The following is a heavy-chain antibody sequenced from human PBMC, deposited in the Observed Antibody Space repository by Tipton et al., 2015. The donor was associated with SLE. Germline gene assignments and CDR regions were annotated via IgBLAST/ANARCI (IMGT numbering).Heavy chain of an antibody. V-gene: IGHV4-34*01. J-gene: IGHJ5*02. CDR3: ARYTVGTMEDP. CDR2: INYSGST. D-gene: IGHD4-11*01. CDR1: GGSFSDYY. Sequence: TLSLTCAVYGGSFSDYYWSWIRQPPGKGLEWIGGINYSGSTNYNPSLQSRVTISVDTSKNQFSLNLSSVTAADTAVYYCARYTVGTMEDPWGQGILVTVSS.